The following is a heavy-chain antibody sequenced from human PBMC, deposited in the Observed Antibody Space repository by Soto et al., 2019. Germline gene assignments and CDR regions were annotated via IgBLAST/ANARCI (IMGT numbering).Heavy chain of an antibody. V-gene: IGHV3-23*01. CDR1: GFIFSSYS. J-gene: IGHJ4*02. CDR3: AKKVNSGPGSQYFDY. D-gene: IGHD3-10*01. Sequence: EVQLLESGGGLVQPGGSLRLSCAASGFIFSSYSMSWVRQAPGKGLEWVSGFRTGGDDGTTYYADSAKGRFTISRDNSKNTLFLQMNSLRAEDTAIYYCAKKVNSGPGSQYFDYWGQGTLVTVSS. CDR2: FRTGGDDGTT.